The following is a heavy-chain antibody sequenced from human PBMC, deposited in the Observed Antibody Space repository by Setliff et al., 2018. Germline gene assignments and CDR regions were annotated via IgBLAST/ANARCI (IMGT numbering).Heavy chain of an antibody. Sequence: GASVKVSCKASGYTFTSYDINWVRQATGQGLEWMGWMNPDSGNTGYSQKFQGRLSMTRNTSMSTAYMELNSLKSEDTAVYYCVRDRFCGSGNSYMGPRWFDPWGQGTLVTVSS. V-gene: IGHV1-8*01. CDR3: VRDRFCGSGNSYMGPRWFDP. J-gene: IGHJ5*02. CDR1: GYTFTSYD. D-gene: IGHD3-10*01. CDR2: MNPDSGNT.